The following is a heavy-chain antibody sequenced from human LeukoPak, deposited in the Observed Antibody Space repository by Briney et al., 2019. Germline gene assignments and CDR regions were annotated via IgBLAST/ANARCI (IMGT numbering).Heavy chain of an antibody. J-gene: IGHJ4*02. Sequence: GSLRLSCAGSGFSFSSYGMHWVRQAPGEGLEWMAFIRSDGSNKYYADSVKGRFTISRDNSKNTLCLQMNSLRAEDTAVYYCARILDSAWGELGYWGQGTLVTVSS. V-gene: IGHV3-30*02. CDR3: ARILDSAWGELGY. CDR1: GFSFSSYG. D-gene: IGHD6-19*01. CDR2: IRSDGSNK.